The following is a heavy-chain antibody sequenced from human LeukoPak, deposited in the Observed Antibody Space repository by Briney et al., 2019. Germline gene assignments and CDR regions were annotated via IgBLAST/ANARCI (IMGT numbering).Heavy chain of an antibody. CDR2: IYPGDSDT. CDR3: ARLPLNYPRASPLGY. CDR1: GYSFTSYW. V-gene: IGHV5-51*01. D-gene: IGHD1-7*01. J-gene: IGHJ4*02. Sequence: GESLKISCKGSGYSFTSYWIAWVRQMPGKGLEWMGIIYPGDSDTRYSPSFQGQVTISADKSISTAYLQWSSLKASDTAMYYCARLPLNYPRASPLGYWGQGTLVTVSS.